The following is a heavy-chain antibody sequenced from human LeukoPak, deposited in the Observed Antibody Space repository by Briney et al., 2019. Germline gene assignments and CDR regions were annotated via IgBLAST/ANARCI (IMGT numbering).Heavy chain of an antibody. CDR1: GFTFSSYE. CDR3: ARQYIGAYDI. V-gene: IGHV3-48*03. CDR2: ISSSGSTI. J-gene: IGHJ3*02. Sequence: PGGSLRLSCAASGFTFSSYEMNWVRQAPGKGLEWVSYISSSGSTIYYADSVKGRFTISRDNAKNSLYLQMNSLRAEDTAVYYCARQYIGAYDIWGQGTMVTVSS. D-gene: IGHD5-12*01.